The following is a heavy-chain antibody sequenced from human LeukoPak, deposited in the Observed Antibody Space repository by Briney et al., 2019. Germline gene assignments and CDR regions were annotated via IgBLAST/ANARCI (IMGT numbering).Heavy chain of an antibody. CDR2: ISWNSGSI. Sequence: AGGSLRLSCAASGFTFDDYAMHWVRQAPGKGLEWVSGISWNSGSIGYADSVKGRFTISRDNAKNSLYLQMNSLRAEDTALYYCAKGPSGPDYWGQGTLVTVSS. D-gene: IGHD3-10*01. CDR3: AKGPSGPDY. CDR1: GFTFDDYA. J-gene: IGHJ4*02. V-gene: IGHV3-9*01.